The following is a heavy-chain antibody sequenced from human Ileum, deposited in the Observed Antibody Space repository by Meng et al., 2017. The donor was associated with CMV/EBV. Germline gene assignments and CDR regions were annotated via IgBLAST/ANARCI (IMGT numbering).Heavy chain of an antibody. CDR3: VKENKKLRGDY. V-gene: IGHV3-30*02. CDR2: IQYDESTE. CDR1: GFTFSSSG. Sequence: GGSLRLSCAASGFTFSSSGMHWVRQVPGKGLEWVAVIQYDESTEYYAVSVKGRFSISRDNSKNTLFLQMNGLRAEDTAVYYCVKENKKLRGDYWGQGTLVTVSS. D-gene: IGHD1/OR15-1a*01. J-gene: IGHJ4*02.